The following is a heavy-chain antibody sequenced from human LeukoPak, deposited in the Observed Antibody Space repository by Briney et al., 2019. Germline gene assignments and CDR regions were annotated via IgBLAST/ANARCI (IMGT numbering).Heavy chain of an antibody. Sequence: GASVKVSCKASGYTFTGYYMHWVRLAPGQGLEWMGRINPNSGGTNYAQKFQGRVTMTRDTSISTAYMELSRLRSDDTAVYYCARAKVTSRWYFDYWGQGTLVTVSS. J-gene: IGHJ4*02. V-gene: IGHV1-2*06. CDR3: ARAKVTSRWYFDY. D-gene: IGHD4-17*01. CDR1: GYTFTGYY. CDR2: INPNSGGT.